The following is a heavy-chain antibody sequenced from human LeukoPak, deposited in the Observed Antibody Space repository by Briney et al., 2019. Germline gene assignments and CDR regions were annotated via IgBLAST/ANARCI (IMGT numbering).Heavy chain of an antibody. CDR3: ARESRSTWPVRAPNWFDP. D-gene: IGHD6-19*01. CDR1: GGSVSSGNYY. Sequence: SETLSLTCTVSGGSVSSGNYYWSWIRQPPGKGLEWIGYIYYSGSTNYNPSLKSRVTISLDTSKNQFSLKLTSVTAADTAVYYCARESRSTWPVRAPNWFDPWGQGTLVTVSS. J-gene: IGHJ5*02. CDR2: IYYSGST. V-gene: IGHV4-61*01.